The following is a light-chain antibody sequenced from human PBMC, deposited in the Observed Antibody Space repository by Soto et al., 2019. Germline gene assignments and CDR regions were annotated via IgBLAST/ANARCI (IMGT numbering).Light chain of an antibody. CDR2: EVA. V-gene: IGLV2-11*01. CDR3: SSYAGTSTLGV. CDR1: SSDVGGYNY. J-gene: IGLJ1*01. Sequence: QSALTQPRSVSGSPGQSVTISCTGTSSDVGGYNYVSWYQQYPGKAPKLMIYEVAKRSSGVPDRFSGFKSGNTASLTISGLQAEDEADYYCSSYAGTSTLGVFGTGTKLTVL.